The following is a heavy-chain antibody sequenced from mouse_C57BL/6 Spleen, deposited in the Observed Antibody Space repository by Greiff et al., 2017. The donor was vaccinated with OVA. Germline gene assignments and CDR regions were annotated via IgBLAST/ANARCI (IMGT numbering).Heavy chain of an antibody. CDR2: INPYNGGT. J-gene: IGHJ3*01. V-gene: IGHV1-19*01. Sequence: EVQLVESGPVLVKPGASVKMSCKASGYTFTDYYMNWVKQSHGKSLEWIGVINPYNGGTSYNQKFKGKATLTVDKSSSTAYMELNSLTSEDSAVYYCARGSNYLRFAYWGQGTLVTVSA. D-gene: IGHD2-5*01. CDR3: ARGSNYLRFAY. CDR1: GYTFTDYY.